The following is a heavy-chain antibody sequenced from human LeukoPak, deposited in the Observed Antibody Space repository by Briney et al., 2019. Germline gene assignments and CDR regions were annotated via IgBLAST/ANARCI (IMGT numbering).Heavy chain of an antibody. CDR1: GFTFSSYS. CDR3: ARGGQRGYTIVVVPAAIALDY. V-gene: IGHV3-48*01. J-gene: IGHJ4*02. Sequence: PGGSLRLSCAASGFTFSSYSMNWVRQAPGKGLEWVSYISSSSSTIYYADSVKGRFTISRDNAKNSLYPQMNSLRAEDTAVYYCARGGQRGYTIVVVPAAIALDYWGQGTLVTVSS. CDR2: ISSSSSTI. D-gene: IGHD2-2*01.